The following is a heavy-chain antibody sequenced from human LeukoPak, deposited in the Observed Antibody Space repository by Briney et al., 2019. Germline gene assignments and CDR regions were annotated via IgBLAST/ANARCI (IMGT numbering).Heavy chain of an antibody. CDR2: ISYDGSNK. J-gene: IGHJ4*02. D-gene: IGHD2-15*01. Sequence: GGSLRLSCAASGFTFSSYAMHWVRQAPGKGLEWVAVISYDGSNKYYADSVKGRFTFSRDNSKNTLYLQMNSLRAEDTAVYYCAKSWGYCLDYWGQGTLVTVSS. V-gene: IGHV3-30-3*02. CDR3: AKSWGYCLDY. CDR1: GFTFSSYA.